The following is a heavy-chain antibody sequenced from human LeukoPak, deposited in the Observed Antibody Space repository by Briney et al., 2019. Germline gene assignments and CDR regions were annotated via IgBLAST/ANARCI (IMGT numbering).Heavy chain of an antibody. V-gene: IGHV3-64*01. Sequence: GGSLRLSCAVSGFTFSNYAMHWVRQAPGKGLEYVSAIDSNGGRTYYANSVKGRFIISRDNSKNTLYLQMNSLRAEDTAVYYCAKDYSRTHIGLALAIWGQGTMVTVSS. CDR1: GFTFSNYA. CDR2: IDSNGGRT. CDR3: AKDYSRTHIGLALAI. J-gene: IGHJ3*02. D-gene: IGHD2-21*01.